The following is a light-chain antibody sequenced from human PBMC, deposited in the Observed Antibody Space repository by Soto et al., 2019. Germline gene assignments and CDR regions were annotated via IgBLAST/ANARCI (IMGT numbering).Light chain of an antibody. J-gene: IGKJ5*01. V-gene: IGKV3-11*01. CDR3: QQRSNWPPIT. CDR1: QSVSSS. Sequence: EIVLTQSPATLSLSPGEIATLSCRASQSVSSSLAWYQQKPGQAPRLLIYDASNRATGIPARFSGSGSGTDFTLTISSLEPEDFAVYYCQQRSNWPPITFGQGTRLEIK. CDR2: DAS.